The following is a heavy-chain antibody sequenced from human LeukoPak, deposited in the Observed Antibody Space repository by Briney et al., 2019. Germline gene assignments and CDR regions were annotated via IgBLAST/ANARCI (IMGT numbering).Heavy chain of an antibody. V-gene: IGHV4-30-4*08. Sequence: SETLSLTCTVSGGSISSGDYYWSWIRQPPGKGLEWIGYIYYSGSTYYNPSLKSRVTISVDTSKNQFSLKLSSVTAADTAVYYCASVAYYYYYYYMDVWGKGTTVTVSS. D-gene: IGHD2-21*01. CDR1: GGSISSGDYY. J-gene: IGHJ6*03. CDR3: ASVAYYYYYYYMDV. CDR2: IYYSGST.